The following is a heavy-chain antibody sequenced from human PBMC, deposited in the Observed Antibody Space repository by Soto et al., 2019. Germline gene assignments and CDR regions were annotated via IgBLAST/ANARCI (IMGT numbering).Heavy chain of an antibody. J-gene: IGHJ4*02. V-gene: IGHV3-23*01. CDR3: VKGDYVTLDY. CDR1: GFTFNNYV. D-gene: IGHD4-17*01. CDR2: ISGSGGST. Sequence: GSLRLSCAASGFTFNNYVMSWVRQAPEKGLEWVSAISGSGGSTYYADSVKGRFTISRDNSKNTLYLQMNSLRADDTAVYYCVKGDYVTLDYWGQGTLVTVSS.